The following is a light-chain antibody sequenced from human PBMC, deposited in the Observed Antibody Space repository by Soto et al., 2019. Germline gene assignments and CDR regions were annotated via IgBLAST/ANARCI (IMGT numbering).Light chain of an antibody. CDR2: AAS. Sequence: DIQMTQSPSSLSASVGDRITITCRASQDIRNYLAWFQQKPGQAPKSLIYAASTLQPGVPSKFSGSGSGTDFTLTISSLQPEDFATYYCQQYVNYPRTFGQGTTVEIK. V-gene: IGKV1-16*02. CDR3: QQYVNYPRT. J-gene: IGKJ1*01. CDR1: QDIRNY.